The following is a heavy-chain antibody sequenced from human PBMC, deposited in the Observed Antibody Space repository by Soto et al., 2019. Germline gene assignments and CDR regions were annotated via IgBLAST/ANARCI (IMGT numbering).Heavy chain of an antibody. J-gene: IGHJ2*01. V-gene: IGHV3-23*01. Sequence: EQLLESGGGVVQRGGSLRLSCAASGFIFSNYAMTWVRQAPGKGLEWVSRISGRGGSTYYADSVKGRLTISRDNSKNTLYLQMNSLSAEDTAIYSCARRAGGAVVWYYDLWGRGTLVTV. CDR3: ARRAGGAVVWYYDL. D-gene: IGHD2-21*01. CDR1: GFIFSNYA. CDR2: ISGRGGST.